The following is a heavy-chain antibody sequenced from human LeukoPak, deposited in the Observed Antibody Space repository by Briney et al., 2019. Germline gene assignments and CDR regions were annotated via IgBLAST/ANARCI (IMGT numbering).Heavy chain of an antibody. CDR1: GYTFTGYY. V-gene: IGHV1-2*02. J-gene: IGHJ5*02. CDR3: ARVPEERWFDP. D-gene: IGHD1-1*01. CDR2: INPNSGGT. Sequence: ASVKVSCKASGYTFTGYYMHWVRQAPGQGLEWMGWINPNSGGTNYAQKFQGRVTITRNTSISTAYMELSSLRSEDTAVYYCARVPEERWFDPWGQGTLVTVSS.